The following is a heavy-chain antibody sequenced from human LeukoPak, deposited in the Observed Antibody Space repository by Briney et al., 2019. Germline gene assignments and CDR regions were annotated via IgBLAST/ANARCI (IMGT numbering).Heavy chain of an antibody. CDR3: AITMVRGVTETGSFDI. V-gene: IGHV1-2*04. CDR2: INPNSGGT. Sequence: ASVKVSCKASGYIFTGYYMHWVRQAPGQGLEWMGWINPNSGGTNYAQKFQGWVTMTRDTSISTAYMELSRLRSDDTAVYYCAITMVRGVTETGSFDIWGQGTMVTVSS. D-gene: IGHD3-10*01. CDR1: GYIFTGYY. J-gene: IGHJ3*02.